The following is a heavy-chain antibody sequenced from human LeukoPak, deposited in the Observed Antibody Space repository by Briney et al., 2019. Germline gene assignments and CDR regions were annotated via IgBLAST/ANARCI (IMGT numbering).Heavy chain of an antibody. D-gene: IGHD3-10*01. CDR2: ISSSGSTI. V-gene: IGHV3-48*03. CDR3: ARDPSGAYFDY. Sequence: GGSLRLSCAASGFTFSSYEMNWVRQAPGKGLEWVSYISSSGSTIYYADSVKGRFTISRDNAKNSLYLQMNSLRAEDTAVYYCARDPSGAYFDYWGQGPLVTVSS. J-gene: IGHJ4*02. CDR1: GFTFSSYE.